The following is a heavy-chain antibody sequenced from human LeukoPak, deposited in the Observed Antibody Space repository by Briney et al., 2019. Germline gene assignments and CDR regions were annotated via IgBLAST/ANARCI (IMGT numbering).Heavy chain of an antibody. Sequence: PGRSLRLSCAASGFTFSNYAMHWVRQAPGKGLEWVAVISYDGTNKYYPDSVKGRFTISRDNSYNTLYLQMDSLTAGDTAVYYCAKESTTYYYYGMHVWGQGTTVTVSS. CDR1: GFTFSNYA. V-gene: IGHV3-30*18. D-gene: IGHD2/OR15-2a*01. CDR3: AKESTTYYYYGMHV. J-gene: IGHJ6*02. CDR2: ISYDGTNK.